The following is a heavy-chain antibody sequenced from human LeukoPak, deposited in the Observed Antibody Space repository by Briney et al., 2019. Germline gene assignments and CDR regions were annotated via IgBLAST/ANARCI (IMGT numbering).Heavy chain of an antibody. CDR1: GGSINSYY. Sequence: SETLSLTCTVSGGSINSYYWSWIRQPPGKGLEWIGYIYYCGSTTYNPSLKSRVTISIDTSKNQLSLKVSSVTAADTAVYYCARGYYDSSGYYLFDYWGQGSLVTVSS. V-gene: IGHV4-59*01. D-gene: IGHD3-22*01. J-gene: IGHJ4*02. CDR2: IYYCGST. CDR3: ARGYYDSSGYYLFDY.